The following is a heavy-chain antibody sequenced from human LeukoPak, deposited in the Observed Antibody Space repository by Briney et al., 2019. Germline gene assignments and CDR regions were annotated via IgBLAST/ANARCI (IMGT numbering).Heavy chain of an antibody. D-gene: IGHD6-6*01. CDR1: GGSFSGYY. CDR3: ARVGAVLAARPINYYYYMDV. CDR2: INHSGST. J-gene: IGHJ6*03. V-gene: IGHV4-34*01. Sequence: PSETLSLTCAVYGGSFSGYYWSWIRQPPGKGLEWIGEINHSGSTNYNPSLKSRVTISVDTSKNQFSLKLSSVTAADTAVYYCARVGAVLAARPINYYYYMDVWGKGTTVTVSS.